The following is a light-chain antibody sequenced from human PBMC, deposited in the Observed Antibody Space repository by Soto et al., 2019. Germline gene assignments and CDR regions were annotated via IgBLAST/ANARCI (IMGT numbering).Light chain of an antibody. CDR1: SSDVGGYDY. J-gene: IGLJ3*02. V-gene: IGLV2-8*01. Sequence: QSVLTQPPSASGSPGQSVTISCTGSSSDVGGYDYVSWYQQHPGKAPKVMIYEVNKRPSGVPDRFSGSKSGNTASLTVSGLQTEDEADYYCSSYAGGNKLVAFGGGTKVTVL. CDR3: SSYAGGNKLVA. CDR2: EVN.